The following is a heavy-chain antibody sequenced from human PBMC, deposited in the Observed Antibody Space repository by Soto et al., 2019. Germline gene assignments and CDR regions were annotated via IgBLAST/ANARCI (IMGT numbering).Heavy chain of an antibody. CDR1: GGSISSGGYS. CDR2: IYHSGST. V-gene: IGHV4-30-2*01. Sequence: PSETLSLTCAVSGGSISSGGYSWSWIRQPPGKGLEWIGYIYHSGSTYYNPSLKSRVTISVDRSKNQFSLKLSSVTAADTAVYYCARGRRSSTVVTIHHSWGELGGYKSWGQGTLVTVS. J-gene: IGHJ4*02. D-gene: IGHD4-17*01. CDR3: ARGRRSSTVVTIHHSWGELGGYKS.